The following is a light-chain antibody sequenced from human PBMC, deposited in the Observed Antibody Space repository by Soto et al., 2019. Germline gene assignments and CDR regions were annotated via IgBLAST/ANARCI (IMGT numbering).Light chain of an antibody. CDR2: DAS. V-gene: IGKV1-5*01. Sequence: DIQMTQSPSTLSAPVGDRVTITCRASQSISGWLAWYQQKPGKAPKLLIYDASSLEGGVPSRFSGSGSGTEFTLTISGLQPDDFATYYCQQYNSFSHTFGQG. CDR3: QQYNSFSHT. CDR1: QSISGW. J-gene: IGKJ2*01.